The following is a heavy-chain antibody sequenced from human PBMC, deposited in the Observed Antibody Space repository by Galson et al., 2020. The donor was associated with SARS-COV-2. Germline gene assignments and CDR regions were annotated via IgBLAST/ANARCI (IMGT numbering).Heavy chain of an antibody. CDR1: GGSISSGNYY. V-gene: IGHV4-31*03. CDR2: IFFSGNT. CDR3: ARGDGSKAPIDWFDP. Sequence: ASETLYLTCSVSGGSISSGNYYWSWIRQHPGKGLEWIGYIFFSGNTYYNPSLKSRVTISVDTSEDQFSLKLRSVTAADTAVYYCARGDGSKAPIDWFDPWGQGTLVTVSS. J-gene: IGHJ5*02.